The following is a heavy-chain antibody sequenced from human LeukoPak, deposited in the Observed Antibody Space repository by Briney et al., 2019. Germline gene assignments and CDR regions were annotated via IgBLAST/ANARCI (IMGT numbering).Heavy chain of an antibody. V-gene: IGHV4-34*01. J-gene: IGHJ4*02. CDR3: ARDRRGSRDFGVVIISGFDY. D-gene: IGHD3-3*01. CDR1: GVSFSGYY. Sequence: PSETLSLTCSGYGVSFSGYYRSAIHQPPGKGLDWIENVYHSGSPPYNPRLKSRVNISVDPSKIQFSLKLSSVTAADTAVYYCARDRRGSRDFGVVIISGFDYWGQGTLVTVSS. CDR2: VYHSGSP.